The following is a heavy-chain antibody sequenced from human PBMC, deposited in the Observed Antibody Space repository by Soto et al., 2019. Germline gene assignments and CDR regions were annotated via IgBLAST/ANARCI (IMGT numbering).Heavy chain of an antibody. D-gene: IGHD3-10*01. CDR1: GGSISSSSYY. J-gene: IGHJ4*02. V-gene: IGHV4-39*01. Sequence: QLQLQESGPGLVKPSETLSLTCTVSGGSISSSSYYWGWIRPPPGKGLEWIGSIYYSGSTYYNPSLKSRVTIYVHTTENQSSLKLTSGTAAATAVYYCAKRGPYGAGQVVGGQGTLVTVSS. CDR2: IYYSGST. CDR3: AKRGPYGAGQVV.